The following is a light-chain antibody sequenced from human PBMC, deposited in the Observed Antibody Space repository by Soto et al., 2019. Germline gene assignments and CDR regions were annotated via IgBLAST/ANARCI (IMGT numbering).Light chain of an antibody. CDR3: CSYAGRSTYV. CDR1: SGDVGNYNL. V-gene: IGLV2-23*01. J-gene: IGLJ1*01. Sequence: QSVLTQPASVSGSPGQSITISCTGTSGDVGNYNLVSWFQQHPGKAPKLMIYEGTKRPSGVSNRFSGSKSGNTASLTISGLQAEDEADYYCCSYAGRSTYVFGTGTKVTVL. CDR2: EGT.